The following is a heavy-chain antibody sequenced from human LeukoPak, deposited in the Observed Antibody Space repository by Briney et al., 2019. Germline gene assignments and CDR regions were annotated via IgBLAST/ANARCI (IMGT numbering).Heavy chain of an antibody. V-gene: IGHV1-69*06. D-gene: IGHD1-20*01. CDR1: GGTFSRYD. J-gene: IGHJ4*02. CDR3: ARGRLYNWNDPIFDY. Sequence: SVKVSCKASGGTFSRYDISWVRQAPGQGLEWMGGIIPLFGTPNYAQKFQGRVTITADKTTSTTYMELSSLRSEDTAVYYCARGRLYNWNDPIFDYWGQGTLSPSPQ. CDR2: IIPLFGTP.